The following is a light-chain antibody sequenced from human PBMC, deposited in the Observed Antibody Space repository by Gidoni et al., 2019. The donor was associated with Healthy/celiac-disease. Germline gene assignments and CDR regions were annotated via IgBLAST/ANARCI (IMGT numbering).Light chain of an antibody. J-gene: IGKJ4*01. CDR3: QQYNSYSIT. CDR2: DAS. V-gene: IGKV1-5*01. Sequence: DIQMTQSLSTLSASVGARVTITCRASQSISSWLAWYQQKPGKAPKLLIYDASSLESGVPSRFSGSGSGTEFTLTISSLQPDDFATYYCQQYNSYSITFGGGTKVEIK. CDR1: QSISSW.